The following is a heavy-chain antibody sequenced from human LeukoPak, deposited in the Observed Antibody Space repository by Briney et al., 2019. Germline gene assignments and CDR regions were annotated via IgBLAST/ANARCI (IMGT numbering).Heavy chain of an antibody. V-gene: IGHV3-11*01. CDR2: INGGGSTI. J-gene: IGHJ4*02. Sequence: GGSLRLSCAASGFTFSDFYMTWIRQAPGKGLEWVSYINGGGSTIYYVDSVKGRFTISRDNAKNLLYLQMNSLRAEDTAVYCCAREQWGPPGHWGQGTLVTVSS. CDR3: AREQWGPPGH. D-gene: IGHD6-19*01. CDR1: GFTFSDFY.